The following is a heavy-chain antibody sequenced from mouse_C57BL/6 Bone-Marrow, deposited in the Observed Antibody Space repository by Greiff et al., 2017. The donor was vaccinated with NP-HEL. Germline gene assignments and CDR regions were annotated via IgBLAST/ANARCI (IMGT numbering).Heavy chain of an antibody. CDR3: ARCGALSLFAY. V-gene: IGHV1-82*01. Sequence: VQLKESGPELVKPGASVKISCKASGYAFSSSWMNWVKQRPGKGLEWIGRIYPGDGDTNYNGKFKGKATLTADKSSSTAYMQLSSLTSEDSAVYFCARCGALSLFAYWGQGTLVTVSA. J-gene: IGHJ3*01. CDR2: IYPGDGDT. CDR1: GYAFSSSW.